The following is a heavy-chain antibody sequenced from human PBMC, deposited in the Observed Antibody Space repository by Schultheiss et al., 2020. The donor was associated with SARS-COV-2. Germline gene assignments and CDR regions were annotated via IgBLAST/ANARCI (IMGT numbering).Heavy chain of an antibody. D-gene: IGHD4-11*01. Sequence: SETLSLTCTVSGGSISSGGYYWSWIRQPPGKGLEWIGEINHSGSTNYNPSLKSRVTISVDTSKNQFSLKLSSVTAADTAVYYCARLAMVPMGDYSNNYYGMDVWGQGTTVTVSS. CDR3: ARLAMVPMGDYSNNYYGMDV. CDR1: GGSISSGGYY. CDR2: INHSGST. J-gene: IGHJ6*02. V-gene: IGHV4-39*07.